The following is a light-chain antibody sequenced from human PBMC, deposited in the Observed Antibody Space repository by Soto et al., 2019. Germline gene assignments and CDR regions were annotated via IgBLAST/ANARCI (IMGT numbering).Light chain of an antibody. CDR1: QSVLYSSNNKNY. V-gene: IGKV4-1*01. CDR3: HQYDSTPRGFT. CDR2: WAS. Sequence: DIVMTQSPDSLAVSLGERATINCKSSQSVLYSSNNKNYLAWYQQKPGQPPKLLIYWASTRESGVPDRFSGSGSATDFTLTISSLQAEDVAVYHCHQYDSTPRGFTFGPGTKVDIK. J-gene: IGKJ3*01.